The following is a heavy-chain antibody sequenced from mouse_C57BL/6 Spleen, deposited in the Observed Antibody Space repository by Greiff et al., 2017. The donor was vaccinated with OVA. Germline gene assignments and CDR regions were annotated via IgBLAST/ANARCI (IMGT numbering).Heavy chain of an antibody. CDR3: ARRRALYAMDY. V-gene: IGHV5-6*02. Sequence: EVKLVESGGDLVKPGGSLKLSCAASGFTFSSYGMSWVRQTPDKRLEWVATISSGGSYTYYPDSVKGRFTISRYNAKNTLYLQMSSLKSYDTAMYYCARRRALYAMDYWGQGTSVTVSS. J-gene: IGHJ4*01. CDR2: ISSGGSYT. CDR1: GFTFSSYG. D-gene: IGHD3-1*01.